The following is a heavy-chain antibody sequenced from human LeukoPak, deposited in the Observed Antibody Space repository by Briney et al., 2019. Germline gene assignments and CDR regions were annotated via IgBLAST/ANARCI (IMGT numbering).Heavy chain of an antibody. D-gene: IGHD3-10*01. CDR3: ASRGSGSTGFDY. CDR1: GGSISSYY. V-gene: IGHV4-59*08. J-gene: IGHJ4*02. CDR2: IYYSGST. Sequence: SETLSLTCTVSGGSISSYYWSWIRQPPGKGLEWIGYIYYSGSTNYNPSLKSRVTISVDTSKNQFSLKLSSVTAADTAVYYCASRGSGSTGFDYWGQGTLVTVSS.